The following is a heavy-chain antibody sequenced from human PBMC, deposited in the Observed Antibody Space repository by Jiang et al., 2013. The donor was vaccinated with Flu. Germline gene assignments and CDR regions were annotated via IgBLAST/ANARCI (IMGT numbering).Heavy chain of an antibody. CDR2: LFQWEH. V-gene: IGHV4-59*08. CDR1: GGSLIRLL. CDR3: ARHAKSRYTTSRYYYFYGMDV. J-gene: IGHJ6*01. D-gene: IGHD1-1*01. Sequence: LLKPSETLSLTCSVSGGSLIRLLLELDPAAPREGTGVDWLYLFQWEHQVQPLLKSRVMISVDSSKNHFSLMLSSVTATDTAMYYCARHAKSRYTTSRYYYFYGMDVWGPGGPRSPSPQ.